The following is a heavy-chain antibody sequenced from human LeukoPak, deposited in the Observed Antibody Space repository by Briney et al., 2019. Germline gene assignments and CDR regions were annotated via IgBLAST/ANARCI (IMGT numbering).Heavy chain of an antibody. D-gene: IGHD3-10*01. V-gene: IGHV3-23*01. CDR3: AKGGIALVRGSFDY. CDR1: GFTFSSSA. J-gene: IGHJ4*02. CDR2: VSGGGRST. Sequence: PGGSLRLSCAASGFTFSSSAMSWVRQPPGKGLEWVSAVSGGGRSTFYADSVKGRFIISRDDSKNTLYLQMNSLRAEDTAVYYCAKGGIALVRGSFDYWGQETLVTVSS.